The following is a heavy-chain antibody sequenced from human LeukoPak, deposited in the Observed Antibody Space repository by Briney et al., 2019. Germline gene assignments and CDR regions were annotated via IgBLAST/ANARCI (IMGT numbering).Heavy chain of an antibody. CDR1: GGSISSYY. D-gene: IGHD4-17*01. V-gene: IGHV4-4*09. CDR2: IYTSGST. Sequence: TSETLSLTCTVSGGSISSYYWSWIRQPPGKGLEWIGYIYTSGSTNYNPSLKSRVTISVDTSKNQFSLKLSSVTAADTAVYYCARQEHDYGDYAYYYYMDVWGKGTTVTVSS. CDR3: ARQEHDYGDYAYYYYMDV. J-gene: IGHJ6*03.